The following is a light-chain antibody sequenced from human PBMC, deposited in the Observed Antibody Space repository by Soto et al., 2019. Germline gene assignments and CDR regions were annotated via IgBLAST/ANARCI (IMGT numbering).Light chain of an antibody. V-gene: IGKV3-20*01. Sequence: EIVLTQSPGTLSLSPGERATLSCRASQSVSSSYLAWYQQKPGQAPRLLIYGASSRATGIPDWFSGSGSGTDFTRIISRLEHEDFAVYYCQQFGSSPLFTFGPGTKVDVK. CDR3: QQFGSSPLFT. CDR1: QSVSSSY. CDR2: GAS. J-gene: IGKJ3*01.